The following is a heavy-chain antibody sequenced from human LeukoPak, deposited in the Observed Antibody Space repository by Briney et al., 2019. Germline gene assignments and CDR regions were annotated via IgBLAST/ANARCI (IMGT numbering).Heavy chain of an antibody. D-gene: IGHD2-2*01. J-gene: IGHJ5*02. CDR1: GYTFTGYY. V-gene: IGHV1-2*02. CDR3: ARDPHCSSTSCYGPLIGWFDP. CDR2: INPNSGGT. Sequence: ASVKVSCKASGYTFTGYYMHWVRQAPGQGLEWMGWINPNSGGTDYAQKFQDRVTMTRDTSISTAYMELSSLRSEDTAVYYCARDPHCSSTSCYGPLIGWFDPWGQGTLVTVSS.